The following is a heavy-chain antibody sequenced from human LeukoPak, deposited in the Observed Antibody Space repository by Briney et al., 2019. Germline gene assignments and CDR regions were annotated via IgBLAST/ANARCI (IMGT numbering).Heavy chain of an antibody. D-gene: IGHD3-10*01. Sequence: EASVKVSCKASGYTFTSYGISWVRQAPGQGLEWMGWISAYNGNTNYAQKLQGRVTMTTDTSTSTAYMELRSLRSDDTAVYYCARDLWFGEHYYYGMDVWGQGTTVTVSS. CDR3: ARDLWFGEHYYYGMDV. CDR2: ISAYNGNT. CDR1: GYTFTSYG. V-gene: IGHV1-18*01. J-gene: IGHJ6*02.